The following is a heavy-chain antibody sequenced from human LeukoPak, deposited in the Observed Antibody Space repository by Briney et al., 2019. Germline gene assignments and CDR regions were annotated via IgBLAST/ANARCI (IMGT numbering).Heavy chain of an antibody. V-gene: IGHV3-43*01. CDR2: ISLDGNNA. CDR1: GSTFDYFT. D-gene: IGHD5-18*01. CDR3: AKGRRRGYAYGTIDS. Sequence: GGSLRLSCAASGSTFDYFTMYWVRQSPGKGLEWVSLISLDGNNAYYADSVRGRFTISRDNSKNFLYLQMNSLTSEDTALYYCAKGRRRGYAYGTIDSWGQGTLVTVSS. J-gene: IGHJ4*02.